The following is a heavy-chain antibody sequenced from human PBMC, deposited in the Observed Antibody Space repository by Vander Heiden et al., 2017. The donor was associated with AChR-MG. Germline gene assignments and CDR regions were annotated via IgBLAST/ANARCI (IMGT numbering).Heavy chain of an antibody. CDR3: ARDGRGYDYEVSYYYCNDV. CDR1: AFTFSSYG. J-gene: IGHJ6*03. CDR2: IWYDGSNK. D-gene: IGHD5-12*01. V-gene: IGHV3-33*01. Sequence: QVPLVESGGGVVQPASSLRVSCAASAFTFSSYGMDWVRRAPGKGLEWVAFIWYDGSNKYYADSVTGRFTVSRDNSKNTLYLQMNSLRAEDTAVYYCARDGRGYDYEVSYYYCNDVWGKGTTVTVSS.